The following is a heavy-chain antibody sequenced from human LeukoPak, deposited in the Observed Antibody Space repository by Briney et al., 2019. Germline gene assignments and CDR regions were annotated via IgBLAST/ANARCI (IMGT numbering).Heavy chain of an antibody. CDR1: GGTFSSYA. CDR2: IIPIFGTA. V-gene: IGHV1-69*13. CDR3: ARASYYYDRDPQYYFDY. Sequence: SVKVSCKASGGTFSSYAISWVRQAPGQGLEWMGGIIPIFGTANYAQKFQGRVTITADESTSTAYMELSSLRSEDTTVYYCARASYYYDRDPQYYFDYWGQGTLVTVSS. D-gene: IGHD3-22*01. J-gene: IGHJ4*02.